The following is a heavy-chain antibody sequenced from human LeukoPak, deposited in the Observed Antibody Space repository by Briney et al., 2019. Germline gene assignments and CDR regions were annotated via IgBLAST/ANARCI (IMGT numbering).Heavy chain of an antibody. CDR1: GFTVSSYG. CDR3: AKDSYGMDV. V-gene: IGHV3-30*18. CDR2: ISYDGSNK. J-gene: IGHJ6*02. Sequence: PGGSLRLSCAASGFTVSSYGMHWVRQAPGKGLEWVAVISYDGSNKYYADSVKGRFTISRDNSKNTLYLQMNSLRAEDTAVYYCAKDSYGMDVWGQGTTVTVSS.